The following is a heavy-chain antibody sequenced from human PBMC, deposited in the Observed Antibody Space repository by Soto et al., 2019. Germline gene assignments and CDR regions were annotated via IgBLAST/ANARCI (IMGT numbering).Heavy chain of an antibody. CDR3: TTDSRTTMPEVRFDY. CDR1: GFPFSNAW. Sequence: GGSLRLSCAASGFPFSNAWINWVRQTPGTGLQWVGRVKSKTYGGSADYAAPVKGRFAVSRDDSKNIVYLQMNSVKIEDTGVYYCTTDSRTTMPEVRFDYWGHGTLVTVSS. D-gene: IGHD3-10*01. J-gene: IGHJ4*01. CDR2: VKSKTYGGSA. V-gene: IGHV3-15*07.